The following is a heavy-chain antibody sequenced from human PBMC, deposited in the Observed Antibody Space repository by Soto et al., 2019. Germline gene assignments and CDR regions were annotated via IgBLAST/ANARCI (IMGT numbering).Heavy chain of an antibody. Sequence: PSETLSLTCTVSDDSIISSDFYWGWVRQPPGKGLEWIGSIFYLGSSYYNPSLKSRVTMSVDTSKNQFSLRLRSVTAADTALYFCARHSLALRKDNWFDPWGQGIMVTVSS. V-gene: IGHV4-39*01. J-gene: IGHJ5*02. D-gene: IGHD3-3*02. CDR3: ARHSLALRKDNWFDP. CDR2: IFYLGSS. CDR1: DDSIISSDFY.